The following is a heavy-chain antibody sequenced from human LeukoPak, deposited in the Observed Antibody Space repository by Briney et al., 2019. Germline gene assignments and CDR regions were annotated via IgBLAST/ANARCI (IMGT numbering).Heavy chain of an antibody. D-gene: IGHD2-2*02. CDR1: GFTFSNAW. CDR2: IKSKTDGGTT. J-gene: IGHJ4*02. V-gene: IGHV3-15*01. CDR3: TTVKGYCSSTSRYTPYYFDY. Sequence: GGSLRLSCAASGFTFSNAWMSWVRQAPGKGLEWVGRIKSKTDGGTTDYAAPVKGRFTISRDDSKNTLYLQMNSLKTEDTAVYYCTTVKGYCSSTSRYTPYYFDYWGQGTLVTVSS.